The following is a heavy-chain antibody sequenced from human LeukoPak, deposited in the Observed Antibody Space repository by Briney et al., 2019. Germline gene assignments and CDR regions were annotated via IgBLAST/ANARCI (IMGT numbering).Heavy chain of an antibody. D-gene: IGHD3-22*01. CDR1: GGSMNSDY. J-gene: IGHJ4*02. CDR3: ARHYDSSAYWYYFDS. V-gene: IGHV4-59*08. Sequence: SETLSLTCTVSGGSMNSDYWTWIRQPPGKGLEWIGCIFYSGSTSYNPSLKSRVSISVDTSKNQFSLKVTSVTAADSAVYYCARHYDSSAYWYYFDSWSQGTLVTVSS. CDR2: IFYSGST.